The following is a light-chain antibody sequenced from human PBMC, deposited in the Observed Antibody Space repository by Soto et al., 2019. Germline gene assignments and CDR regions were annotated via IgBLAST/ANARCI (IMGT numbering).Light chain of an antibody. Sequence: AIRMTQSPSSLSASTGDRVTITCRASQGISSYLAWYQQKPGKAPKLLIYAASTLQSGVPSRFSGSGSGTDFTLTISCLQSEDFAVYYCQQYNNWPLTFGQGTRLEI. J-gene: IGKJ5*01. V-gene: IGKV1-8*01. CDR3: QQYNNWPLT. CDR2: AAS. CDR1: QGISSY.